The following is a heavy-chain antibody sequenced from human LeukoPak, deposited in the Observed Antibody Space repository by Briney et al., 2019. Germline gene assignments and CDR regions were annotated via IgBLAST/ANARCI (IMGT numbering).Heavy chain of an antibody. CDR3: TTEGAQFLFSKYFVYFDS. CDR2: IKSKTDGETT. Sequence: PGGSLRLSCAASGFTFTNVWMSWVSQAPGKGLEWVGRIKSKTDGETTDYAAPVKGRLSISRDDSKNTLYLQMNTLKTEDTAVYYCTTEGAQFLFSKYFVYFDSWGQGALVTVSS. CDR1: GFTFTNVW. V-gene: IGHV3-15*01. J-gene: IGHJ4*02. D-gene: IGHD3-9*01.